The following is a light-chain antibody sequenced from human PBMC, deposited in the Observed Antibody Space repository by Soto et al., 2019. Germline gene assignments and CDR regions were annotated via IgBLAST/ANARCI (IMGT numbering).Light chain of an antibody. CDR3: QQANSFPWT. Sequence: AIRMTQSPSSFSASTGDRVTITCRASQGISSYLAWYQQKPGKAPKLLIYAASTLQSGVPSRFSGSGSGTDFTLTISSLQPEDFATYYCQQANSFPWTFGHGTKVDIK. J-gene: IGKJ1*01. CDR1: QGISSY. CDR2: AAS. V-gene: IGKV1-8*01.